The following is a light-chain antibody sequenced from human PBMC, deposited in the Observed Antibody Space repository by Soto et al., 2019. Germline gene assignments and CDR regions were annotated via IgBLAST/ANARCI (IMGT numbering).Light chain of an antibody. CDR2: AAS. J-gene: IGKJ5*01. CDR1: QSISTY. V-gene: IGKV1-39*01. Sequence: DIQLTQSPSPLSASVGDRVAITCLASQSISTYLNWYQQEPGKAPKVLIYAASNLQSGVRPRFSGSGAGTDFTRTISSLQPEDVATYFCQQSYRITITFGQGTRLEIK. CDR3: QQSYRITIT.